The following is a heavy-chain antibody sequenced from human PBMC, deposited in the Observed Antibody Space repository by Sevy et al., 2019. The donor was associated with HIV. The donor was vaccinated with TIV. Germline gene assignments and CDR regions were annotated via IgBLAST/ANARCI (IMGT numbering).Heavy chain of an antibody. CDR3: TRWKAAQSIFDY. CDR2: LKSDVYGGTV. J-gene: IGHJ4*02. D-gene: IGHD6-13*01. CDR1: GFTFGDYC. Sequence: GGSLRLSCTASGFTFGDYCMSWVRQAPGKGLEWVAFLKSDVYGGTVDHAASVRGRFVISRDDSKTIAYLQMNVLKTEDTGVYYCTRWKAAQSIFDYWGQGALVTVSS. V-gene: IGHV3-49*04.